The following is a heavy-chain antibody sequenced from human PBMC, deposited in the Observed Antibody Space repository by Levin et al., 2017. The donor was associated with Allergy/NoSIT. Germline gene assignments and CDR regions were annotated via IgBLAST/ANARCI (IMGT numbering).Heavy chain of an antibody. V-gene: IGHV1-2*02. CDR1: GYTLTAYY. J-gene: IGHJ4*02. D-gene: IGHD3-10*01. Sequence: ASVKVSCKASGYTLTAYYMHWVRQAPGQGLEWMGWINPNSGATKYAQKFQGRVTMTRDTSISIVYMELTRLRYDDTAIYYCARDREGIDYWGQGALVTVSS. CDR3: ARDREGIDY. CDR2: INPNSGAT.